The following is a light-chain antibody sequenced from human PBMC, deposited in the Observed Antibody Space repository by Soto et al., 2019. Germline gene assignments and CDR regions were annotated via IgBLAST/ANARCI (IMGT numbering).Light chain of an antibody. CDR2: GAS. V-gene: IGKV3-20*01. CDR1: QSVSSSY. Sequence: EIVLTQSPATLSLSPGERTTLSCRASQSVSSSYLAWYQQKPGQAPRLLIYGASSRATGIPDRFSGSGSGTDFTLTISRLEPEDFAVYYCQQYGSSPTCTFGQGTKVDIK. J-gene: IGKJ1*01. CDR3: QQYGSSPTCT.